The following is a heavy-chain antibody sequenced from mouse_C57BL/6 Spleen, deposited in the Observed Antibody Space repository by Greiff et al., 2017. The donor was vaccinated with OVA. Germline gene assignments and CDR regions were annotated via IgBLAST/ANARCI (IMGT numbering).Heavy chain of an antibody. D-gene: IGHD2-4*01. V-gene: IGHV1-80*01. CDR3: ARKPYDYDEEGFDY. J-gene: IGHJ2*01. CDR2: IYPGDGDT. Sequence: QVQLKQSGAELVKPGASVKISCKASGYAFSSYWMNWVKQRPGKGLEWIGQIYPGDGDTNYNGKFKGKATLTADKSSSTAYMQLSSLTSEDSAVYFCARKPYDYDEEGFDYWGQGTTLTVSS. CDR1: GYAFSSYW.